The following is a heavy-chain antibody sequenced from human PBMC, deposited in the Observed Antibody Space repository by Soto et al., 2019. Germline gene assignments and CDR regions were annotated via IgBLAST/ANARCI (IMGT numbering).Heavy chain of an antibody. CDR3: AREGGEGNYFDY. J-gene: IGHJ4*02. Sequence: QLQLQESGPGLVKPSETLSLTCTVSGGSISSSSGYYWGWIRQPPGRGLEWIGSIYYSGSTYYNPSRKSRVTISVDTSKNQFSLKLSSVTATDTAVYYCAREGGEGNYFDYWGQGTPVTVSS. D-gene: IGHD3-16*01. CDR1: GGSISSSSGYY. V-gene: IGHV4-39*02. CDR2: IYYSGST.